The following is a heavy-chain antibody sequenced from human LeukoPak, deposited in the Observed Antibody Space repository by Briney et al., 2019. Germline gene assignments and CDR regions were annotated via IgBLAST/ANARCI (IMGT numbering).Heavy chain of an antibody. J-gene: IGHJ4*02. D-gene: IGHD3-22*01. V-gene: IGHV4-31*03. CDR2: IYYSGST. CDR3: ARGYDSSAYYPFNY. Sequence: SETLSLTCTVSGGSISSGGYYWSWIRQHPGKGLEWIGYIYYSGSTYYNPSLKSRVTISVDTSKNQFSLMLSSVTAADTAVYYCARGYDSSAYYPFNYWGQGTLVTVSS. CDR1: GGSISSGGYY.